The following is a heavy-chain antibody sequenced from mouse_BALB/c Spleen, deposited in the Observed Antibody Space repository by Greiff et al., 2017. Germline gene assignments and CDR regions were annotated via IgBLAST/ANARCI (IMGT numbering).Heavy chain of an antibody. CDR2: IYPSDSYT. V-gene: IGHV1-69*02. Sequence: QVQLQQPGAELVRPGASVKLSCKASGYTFTSYWINWVKQRPGQGLEWIGNIYPSDSYTNYNQKFKDKATLTVDKSSSTAYMQLSSPTSEDSAVYYCTRGGGNCYAMDYWGQGTSVTVSS. CDR1: GYTFTSYW. J-gene: IGHJ4*01. CDR3: TRGGGNCYAMDY. D-gene: IGHD2-1*01.